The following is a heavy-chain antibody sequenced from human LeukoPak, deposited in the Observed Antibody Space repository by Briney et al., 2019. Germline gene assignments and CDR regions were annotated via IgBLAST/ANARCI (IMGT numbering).Heavy chain of an antibody. D-gene: IGHD4-11*01. J-gene: IGHJ4*02. Sequence: GGSLRLSCAVSGFRFSGYNMNWVRQAPGKGLEWIAYISSTTVIYYADSVEGRFTVSRDNAHDSLYLQTSSLTLDDTAVYFCAREGDGSNSGFAYWGQGTLVTVSS. CDR1: GFRFSGYN. CDR3: AREGDGSNSGFAY. CDR2: ISSTTVI. V-gene: IGHV3-69-1*01.